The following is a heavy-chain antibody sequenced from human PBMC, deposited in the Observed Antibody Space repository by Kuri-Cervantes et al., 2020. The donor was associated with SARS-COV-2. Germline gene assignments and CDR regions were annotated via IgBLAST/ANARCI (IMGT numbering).Heavy chain of an antibody. Sequence: GESLKISCAASGLTFSTFAMGWVRQAPGKGLEWVSAISGSGGSTYYADSVKGRFTISRDNSKNTLYLQMNGLRAEDAAVYYCAKTTMVQGVIISGWIDYWGQGTLVTVSS. J-gene: IGHJ4*02. CDR2: ISGSGGST. CDR3: AKTTMVQGVIISGWIDY. CDR1: GLTFSTFA. V-gene: IGHV3-23*01. D-gene: IGHD3-10*01.